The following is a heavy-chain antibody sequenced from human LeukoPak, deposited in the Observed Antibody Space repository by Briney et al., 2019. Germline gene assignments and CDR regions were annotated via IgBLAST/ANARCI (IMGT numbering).Heavy chain of an antibody. CDR2: IIPIFGTA. D-gene: IGHD3-16*02. J-gene: IGHJ6*03. CDR3: ARERMPFQLYPRGNYYMDV. Sequence: ASVKVSCKASGGTFSSYAISWVRQAPGQGLEWMGGIIPIFGTANYAQKFQGRVTITADKSTSTAYMELSSLRSEDTAVYYCARERMPFQLYPRGNYYMDVWGKGTTVTISS. CDR1: GGTFSSYA. V-gene: IGHV1-69*06.